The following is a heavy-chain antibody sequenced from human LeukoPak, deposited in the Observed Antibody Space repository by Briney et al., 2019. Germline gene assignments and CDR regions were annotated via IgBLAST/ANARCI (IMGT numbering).Heavy chain of an antibody. CDR1: GYTYTGYY. V-gene: IGHV1-2*02. CDR2: INPNSGGT. Sequence: ASVKVSCKATGYTYTGYYMHWVRQAPAQGREWMGWINPNSGGTNYAQKFQGRVTMTRDTSISTAYMELSRLRSDDTAVYYCARARGSGGRDVRGFDYWGQGTLVTVSS. CDR3: ARARGSGGRDVRGFDY. J-gene: IGHJ4*02. D-gene: IGHD2-15*01.